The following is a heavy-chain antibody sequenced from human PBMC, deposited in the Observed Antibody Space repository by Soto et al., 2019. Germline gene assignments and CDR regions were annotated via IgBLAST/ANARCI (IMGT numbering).Heavy chain of an antibody. D-gene: IGHD1-26*01. CDR1: GGSISSYY. Sequence: LSLTCTVSGGSISSYYWSWIRQPPGKGLEWIGYIYYSGSTNYNPSLKSRATISVDTSKNQFSLKLSSVTAADTAVYYCARAGWELLKLSPKYYYGMDVWGQGTTVTVSS. J-gene: IGHJ6*02. CDR2: IYYSGST. CDR3: ARAGWELLKLSPKYYYGMDV. V-gene: IGHV4-59*01.